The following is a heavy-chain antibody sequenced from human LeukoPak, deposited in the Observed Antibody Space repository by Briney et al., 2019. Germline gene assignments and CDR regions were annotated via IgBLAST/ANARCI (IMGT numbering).Heavy chain of an antibody. CDR1: GFTFSSYW. Sequence: GGSLRLSCAASGFTFSSYWMNWVRQAPGKGLEWLSVIYTGGTTYSADSVKGRFTISRDNSRNTLYLQMNSLRAEDTAMYYCARGRPGNSLGTFDYWGQGTLVTVSS. D-gene: IGHD4-23*01. CDR2: IYTGGTT. J-gene: IGHJ4*02. V-gene: IGHV3-53*01. CDR3: ARGRPGNSLGTFDY.